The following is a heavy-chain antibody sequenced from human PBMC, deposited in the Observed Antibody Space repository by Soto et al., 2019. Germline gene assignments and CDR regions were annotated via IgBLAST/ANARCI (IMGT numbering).Heavy chain of an antibody. Sequence: QVQLVESGGGVVQPGRSLRLSCAASGFTFSSYAMHWVRQAPGKGLEWVAVISYDGSNKYYADSVKGRFTISRDNSKNTLYLQMNSLRAEDAAVDCCARAGSSGYYDNWGPGCLVTFCS. V-gene: IGHV3-30-3*01. CDR3: ARAGSSGYYDN. CDR1: GFTFSSYA. D-gene: IGHD3-22*01. J-gene: IGHJ4*02. CDR2: ISYDGSNK.